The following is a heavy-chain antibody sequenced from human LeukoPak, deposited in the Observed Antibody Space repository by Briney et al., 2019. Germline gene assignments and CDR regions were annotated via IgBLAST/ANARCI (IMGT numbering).Heavy chain of an antibody. V-gene: IGHV4-38-2*01. CDR2: IYHSGST. Sequence: SGTLSLTCAVSGYSISSGYYWGWIRQPPGKGLEWIGSIYHSGSTYYNPSLKSRVTISVDTSKNQFSLKLSSVTAADTAVYYCARRLRYCSSTSCYREGNWFDPWGQGTLVTVSS. CDR1: GYSISSGYY. D-gene: IGHD2-2*02. CDR3: ARRLRYCSSTSCYREGNWFDP. J-gene: IGHJ5*02.